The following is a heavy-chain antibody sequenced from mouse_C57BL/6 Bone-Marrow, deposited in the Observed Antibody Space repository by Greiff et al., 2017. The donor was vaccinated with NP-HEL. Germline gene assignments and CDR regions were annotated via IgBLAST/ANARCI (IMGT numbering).Heavy chain of an antibody. Sequence: EVKLMESEGGLVQPGSSMKLSCTASGFTFSDYYMAWVRQVPEKGLEWVANINYDGSSTYYLDSLKSRFIISRDNAKNILYLQMSSLKSEDTATYYYARVRIWNYFDYWGQGTTLTVSS. CDR3: ARVRIWNYFDY. J-gene: IGHJ2*01. CDR2: INYDGSST. CDR1: GFTFSDYY. V-gene: IGHV5-16*01.